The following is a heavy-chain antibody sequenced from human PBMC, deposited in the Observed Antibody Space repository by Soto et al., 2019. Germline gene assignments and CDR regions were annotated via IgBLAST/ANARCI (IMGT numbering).Heavy chain of an antibody. CDR3: ARTYSGYDHFDY. J-gene: IGHJ4*02. CDR2: IWYDGSNK. CDR1: GFTFSSYG. D-gene: IGHD5-12*01. V-gene: IGHV3-33*01. Sequence: ESGGGVVQPGRSLRLSCAASGFTFSSYGMHWVRQAPGKGLEWVAVIWYDGSNKYYADSVKGRFTISRDNSKNTLYLQMNSLRAEDTAVYYCARTYSGYDHFDYWGQGTLVTVSS.